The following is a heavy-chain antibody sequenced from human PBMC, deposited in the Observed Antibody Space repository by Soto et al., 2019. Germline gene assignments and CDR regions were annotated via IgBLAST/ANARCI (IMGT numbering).Heavy chain of an antibody. Sequence: ETLSLTCTVSGGSISSYYWSWVRQPPGKGLEWIGYIYYSGSTNYNPSLKSRVTISVDTSKNQFSLKLSSVTAADTAVYYCARRYSSGFDYWGQGTLVTVSS. J-gene: IGHJ4*02. V-gene: IGHV4-59*01. CDR2: IYYSGST. D-gene: IGHD6-19*01. CDR1: GGSISSYY. CDR3: ARRYSSGFDY.